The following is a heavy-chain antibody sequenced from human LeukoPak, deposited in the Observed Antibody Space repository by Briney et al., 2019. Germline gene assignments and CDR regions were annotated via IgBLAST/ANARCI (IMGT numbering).Heavy chain of an antibody. CDR1: GGSISSYY. V-gene: IGHV4-59*01. J-gene: IGHJ6*03. Sequence: SETLSLTCTVSGGSISSYYWSWIRQPPGKGLEWIGYIYYSGSTNYNPSLKSRVTISVDTSKNQFSLKLSSVTAADTAVYYCARDRSKYYDILTGYSSSYYYMDVWGKGTTVTVSS. CDR3: ARDRSKYYDILTGYSSSYYYMDV. D-gene: IGHD3-9*01. CDR2: IYYSGST.